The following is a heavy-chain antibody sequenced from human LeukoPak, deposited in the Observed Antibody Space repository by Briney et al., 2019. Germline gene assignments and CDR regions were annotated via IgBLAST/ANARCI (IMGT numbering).Heavy chain of an antibody. J-gene: IGHJ3*02. D-gene: IGHD1-26*01. CDR1: GGSISSYY. Sequence: SETLSLTCTVSGGSISSYYWSWIRQPAGKGLKWIGRIYTSGSTNYNPSLKSRVTMSVDTSKNQFSLKLSSVTAADTAVYYCARLSGINAFDIWGQGTMVTVSS. CDR3: ARLSGINAFDI. CDR2: IYTSGST. V-gene: IGHV4-4*07.